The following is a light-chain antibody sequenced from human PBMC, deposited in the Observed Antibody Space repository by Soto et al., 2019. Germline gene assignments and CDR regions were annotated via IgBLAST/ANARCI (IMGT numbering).Light chain of an antibody. CDR1: QSVSSSS. CDR2: DAS. V-gene: IGKV3D-20*01. J-gene: IGKJ4*01. Sequence: EIVLTQSPATLSLSPGEKATLSCGASQSVSSSSLAWYQQKPGLAPRLLIYDASSRATGIPDRFSGSGSGTDFTLTISRLEPEDFAVYYCQHYDGAPLPFGGGTKVDIK. CDR3: QHYDGAPLP.